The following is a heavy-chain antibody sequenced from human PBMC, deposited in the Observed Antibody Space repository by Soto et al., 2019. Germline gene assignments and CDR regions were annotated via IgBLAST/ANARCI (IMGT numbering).Heavy chain of an antibody. J-gene: IGHJ4*02. Sequence: GGSLRLSCAASGFVFARNDMNWVRQRPGKGLEWVSNINYSGVSTYYSDAVKGRFTISRDNSRNILHLEMNSLTVDDTAVYYCVSDPNWEWGYWGQGTPVTVS. D-gene: IGHD1-26*01. CDR3: VSDPNWEWGY. CDR2: INYSGVST. CDR1: GFVFARND. V-gene: IGHV3-23*01.